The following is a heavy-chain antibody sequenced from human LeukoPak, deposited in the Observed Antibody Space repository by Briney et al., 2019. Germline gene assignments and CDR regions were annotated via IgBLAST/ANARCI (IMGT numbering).Heavy chain of an antibody. D-gene: IGHD1-1*01. J-gene: IGHJ6*02. Sequence: ASVKVSCKASGYTFTCYYMHWVRQAPGQGLEWMGWINPNSGGTNYAQKFQGRVTMTRDTSISTAYMELSRLRSDDTAVYYCARDQILERTSGTPQDLGMDVWGQGTTVTVSS. CDR2: INPNSGGT. V-gene: IGHV1-2*02. CDR1: GYTFTCYY. CDR3: ARDQILERTSGTPQDLGMDV.